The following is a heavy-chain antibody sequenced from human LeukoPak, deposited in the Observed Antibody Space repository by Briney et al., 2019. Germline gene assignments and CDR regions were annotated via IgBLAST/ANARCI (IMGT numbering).Heavy chain of an antibody. Sequence: PSETLSLTCAVSGGSISSSNWWSWVRQPPGKGLEWIGEIYHSGSTNYNPSLKSRVTISVDKSKNQFSLKLSSVTAAGTAVYYCATRDIVVVPAALDYWGQGTLVTVSS. V-gene: IGHV4-4*02. J-gene: IGHJ4*02. CDR2: IYHSGST. CDR1: GGSISSSNW. D-gene: IGHD2-2*01. CDR3: ATRDIVVVPAALDY.